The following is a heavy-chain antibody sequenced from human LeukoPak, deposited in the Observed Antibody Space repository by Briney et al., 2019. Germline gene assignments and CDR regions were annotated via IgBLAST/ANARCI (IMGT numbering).Heavy chain of an antibody. J-gene: IGHJ4*02. CDR3: ARDRKRDCSSASCPRGAGY. Sequence: PGGSLRLSCAASVFTFSSYSMNWVRHAPGKGLEWVSSISSSSSYIYYADSVKGRFTISRDNAKNSLYLQMNSLRAGDTAVYYCARDRKRDCSSASCPRGAGYWGQGTLVTVSS. D-gene: IGHD2-2*01. CDR1: VFTFSSYS. CDR2: ISSSSSYI. V-gene: IGHV3-21*01.